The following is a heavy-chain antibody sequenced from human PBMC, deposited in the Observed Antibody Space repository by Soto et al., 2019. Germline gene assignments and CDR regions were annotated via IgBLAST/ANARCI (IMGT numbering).Heavy chain of an antibody. V-gene: IGHV1-58*01. D-gene: IGHD1-1*01. J-gene: IGHJ6*02. CDR2: IVVGSGNT. CDR3: AAGRYNWNDDSPGMDV. Sequence: SVKVSCQASGFTFTSSAVQWVRQARGQRLEWIGWIVVGSGNTNYAQKFQERVTITRDMSTSTAYMELSSLRSEDTAVYYCAAGRYNWNDDSPGMDVWGQGTTVTVSS. CDR1: GFTFTSSA.